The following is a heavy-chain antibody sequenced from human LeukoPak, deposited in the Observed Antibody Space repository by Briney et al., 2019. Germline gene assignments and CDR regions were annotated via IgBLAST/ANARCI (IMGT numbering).Heavy chain of an antibody. CDR1: GFSISIDGVG. CDR2: IYWDDDK. V-gene: IGHV2-5*02. D-gene: IGHD6-25*01. Sequence: SGPALVNPTQTLTLTYTFSGFSISIDGVGVDWIRQPPVKALEWLAFIYWDDDKRYNPSLKSRLAITKDTFKHQVVLTMTTVDPVYSATYFCAHRRNLGGSLFNYFDYWGQGTLVTVSS. J-gene: IGHJ4*02. CDR3: AHRRNLGGSLFNYFDY.